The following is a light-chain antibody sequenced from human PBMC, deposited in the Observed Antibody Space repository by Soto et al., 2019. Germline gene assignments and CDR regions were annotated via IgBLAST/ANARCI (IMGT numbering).Light chain of an antibody. V-gene: IGKV1-33*01. CDR3: QQYDSLPPT. J-gene: IGKJ4*01. Sequence: DIQMTQSPSSLSAFVGDSITITCQASQDIKNYLNWYQHKPGKAPKLLIYDAFKSDTGVPSRFSGSESGTDFTFTINKLQPEDIGAYFCQQYDSLPPTFGGGTRV. CDR1: QDIKNY. CDR2: DAF.